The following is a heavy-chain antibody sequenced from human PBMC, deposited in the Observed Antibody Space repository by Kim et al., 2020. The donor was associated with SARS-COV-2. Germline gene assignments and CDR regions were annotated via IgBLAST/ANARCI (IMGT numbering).Heavy chain of an antibody. J-gene: IGHJ4*02. V-gene: IGHV3-23*01. Sequence: GGSLRLSCAASGFTFSSYAMSWVRQAPGKGLEWVSAISGSGGSTYYADSVKGRFTISRDNSKNTLYLQMNSLRAEDTAVYYCAKEGQDHVWYSGSYWVDYWGQGTLVTVSS. CDR1: GFTFSSYA. D-gene: IGHD1-26*01. CDR3: AKEGQDHVWYSGSYWVDY. CDR2: ISGSGGST.